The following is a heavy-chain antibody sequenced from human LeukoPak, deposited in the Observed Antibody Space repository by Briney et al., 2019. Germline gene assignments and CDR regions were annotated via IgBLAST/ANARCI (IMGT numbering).Heavy chain of an antibody. Sequence: ASVKVSCKASGYTFTSYGISWVRQAPGQGLEWMGWISAYNGNTNYAQKFQGRITMTTDTSTSTAYMELRSLRSDETAVYYCARDLSPYYDILTGYYYYYGMDVWGQGTTVTVSS. CDR2: ISAYNGNT. CDR1: GYTFTSYG. CDR3: ARDLSPYYDILTGYYYYYGMDV. D-gene: IGHD3-9*01. J-gene: IGHJ6*02. V-gene: IGHV1-18*01.